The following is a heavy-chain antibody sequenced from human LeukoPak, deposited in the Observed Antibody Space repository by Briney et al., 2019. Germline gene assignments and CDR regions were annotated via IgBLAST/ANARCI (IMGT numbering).Heavy chain of an antibody. V-gene: IGHV3-30*04. CDR1: GFTFSSYA. CDR2: TSFDGSDN. CDR3: ARAPGTMIVVDY. Sequence: GRSLRLSCAASGFTFSSYAMHWVRQAPGKGLKWVAVTSFDGSDNYYADSVKGRFTISRDNSKNTLCLQMNSLRPDDTAVYYCARAPGTMIVVDYWGQGTLVTVSS. D-gene: IGHD3-22*01. J-gene: IGHJ4*02.